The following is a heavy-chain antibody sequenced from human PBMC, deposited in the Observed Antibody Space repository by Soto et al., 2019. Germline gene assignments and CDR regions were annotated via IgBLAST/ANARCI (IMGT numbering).Heavy chain of an antibody. CDR3: AREPEGGYYYYYYMDV. V-gene: IGHV3-7*01. Sequence: PGGSLRLSCAASGFTFSSYWMSWVRQAPGKGLEWVANIKQDGSEKYYVDSVKGRFTISRDNAKDSLYLQMNSLGAEDTAVYYCAREPEGGYYYYYYMDVWGKGTTVTVSS. CDR1: GFTFSSYW. J-gene: IGHJ6*03. CDR2: IKQDGSEK.